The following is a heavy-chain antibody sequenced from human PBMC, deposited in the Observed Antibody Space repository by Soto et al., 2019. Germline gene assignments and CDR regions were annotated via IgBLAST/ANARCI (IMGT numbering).Heavy chain of an antibody. CDR1: GGTFSSYA. J-gene: IGHJ4*02. Sequence: QVQLVQSGAEVKKPGSSVKVSCKASGGTFSSYAISWVRQAPGQGLEWMGGIIPIFGTATYAQKFQGRVTITADESTSTAYRELSSLRSEDTAVYYCATSSYSGYDWLDYWGQGTLVTVSS. D-gene: IGHD5-12*01. V-gene: IGHV1-69*01. CDR2: IIPIFGTA. CDR3: ATSSYSGYDWLDY.